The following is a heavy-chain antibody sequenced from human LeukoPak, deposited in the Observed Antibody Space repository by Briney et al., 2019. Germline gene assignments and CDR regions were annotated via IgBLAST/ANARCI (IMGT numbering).Heavy chain of an antibody. Sequence: GGSLRLSFAPSGFTFSNYAVHWVRQAPGKGLEYVSFISGNGGSTYYANSVKGRFTISRDNSKHTLYRQLGRLNAEELGVYYWARNVWSWERWHFDLWGRSTLVTVSS. CDR1: GFTFSNYA. CDR3: ARNVWSWERWHFDL. J-gene: IGHJ2*01. CDR2: ISGNGGST. D-gene: IGHD3-3*01. V-gene: IGHV3-64*01.